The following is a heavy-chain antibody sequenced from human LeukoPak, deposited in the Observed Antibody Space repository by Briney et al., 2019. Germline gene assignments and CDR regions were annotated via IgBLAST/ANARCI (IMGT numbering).Heavy chain of an antibody. J-gene: IGHJ4*02. CDR3: SNWVEGARPSLDY. V-gene: IGHV3-23*01. CDR1: GFTFSSYS. Sequence: PGGSLRLSCAASGFTFSSYSMNWVRQAPGKGLGWVSAISGSGANTYYADSVKGRFTISRDNSKNTLYLQMYSLRAEDTAVYYCSNWVEGARPSLDYWGQGALVTVSS. CDR2: ISGSGANT. D-gene: IGHD6-6*01.